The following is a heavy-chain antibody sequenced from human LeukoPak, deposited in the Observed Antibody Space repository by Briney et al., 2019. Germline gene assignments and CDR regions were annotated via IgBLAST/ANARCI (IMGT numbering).Heavy chain of an antibody. V-gene: IGHV4-59*08. J-gene: IGHJ4*02. D-gene: IGHD1-26*01. CDR2: IHYNGIT. Sequence: SEILSLTCTVSGDSISSYYWSWIRQPPGKGLEWIGYIHYNGITNYNPSLKTRVTMSLDTSKNQVSLNLNSVTAADTAVYYCARHISSGGTYAHFDYWGQGTLVTVSS. CDR3: ARHISSGGTYAHFDY. CDR1: GDSISSYY.